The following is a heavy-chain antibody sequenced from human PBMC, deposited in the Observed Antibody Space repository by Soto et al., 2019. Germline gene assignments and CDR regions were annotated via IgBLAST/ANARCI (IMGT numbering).Heavy chain of an antibody. Sequence: QVQLVQSGAEVKKPGAAVKVSFKAAGYTFTSYGISWVRQAPGQGLEWMGWISAYNGNTNYAQKLQGRVTMTTDTSTSTAYKELRSLRSDATAVYYCARTLPEPNAFDIWGQGTMVTVSS. D-gene: IGHD1-26*01. CDR2: ISAYNGNT. J-gene: IGHJ3*02. CDR1: GYTFTSYG. V-gene: IGHV1-18*01. CDR3: ARTLPEPNAFDI.